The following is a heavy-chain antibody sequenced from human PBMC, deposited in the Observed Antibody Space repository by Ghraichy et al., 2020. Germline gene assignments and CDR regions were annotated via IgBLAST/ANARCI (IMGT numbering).Heavy chain of an antibody. CDR2: IHHGGST. Sequence: SQTLSLTCAVSGGSITSSNYYWGWIRQTPGKGLEWIGSIHHGGSTYYNPSLKSRLTISADTSKNQFSLKLSSVTAADTAVYYCAGSFTVIRYFDLWGRGTLVTVSS. CDR1: GGSITSSNYY. J-gene: IGHJ2*01. V-gene: IGHV4-39*01. CDR3: AGSFTVIRYFDL. D-gene: IGHD4-23*01.